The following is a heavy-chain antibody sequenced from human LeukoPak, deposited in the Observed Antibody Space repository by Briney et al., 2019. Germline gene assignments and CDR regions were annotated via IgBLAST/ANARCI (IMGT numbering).Heavy chain of an antibody. J-gene: IGHJ5*02. CDR1: GDTFATNW. V-gene: IGHV5-51*01. D-gene: IGHD2-2*01. Sequence: GESLKISCKGSGDTFATNWIGWVRQLPGKGLEWMGVIYPGDSRTRYNPSCQGQVTISADKSTITAYLQWSSLQASDSGMYYCACRQFTSPWSDPWAPGTLVTVS. CDR2: IYPGDSRT. CDR3: ACRQFTSPWSDP.